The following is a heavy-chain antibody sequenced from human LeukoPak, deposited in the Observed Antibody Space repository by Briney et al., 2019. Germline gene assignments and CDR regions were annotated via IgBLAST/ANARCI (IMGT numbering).Heavy chain of an antibody. Sequence: SETLPLTCAVYGGSFSGYYWSWIRQPPGKGLEWIGEINHSGSTNYNPSLKSRVTISVDTSKNQFSLKLSSVTAADTAVYYCARPHDYYDSSGYYYWGQGTLVTVSS. CDR1: GGSFSGYY. CDR2: INHSGST. V-gene: IGHV4-34*01. J-gene: IGHJ4*02. CDR3: ARPHDYYDSSGYYY. D-gene: IGHD3-22*01.